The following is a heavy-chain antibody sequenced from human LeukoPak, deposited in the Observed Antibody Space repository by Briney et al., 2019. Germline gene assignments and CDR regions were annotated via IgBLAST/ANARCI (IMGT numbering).Heavy chain of an antibody. D-gene: IGHD6-13*01. CDR3: ARARYSSSWSAHWFDS. J-gene: IGHJ5*01. V-gene: IGHV4-34*01. CDR1: GGSFSGYY. Sequence: SETLSLTCAVYGGSFSGYYWSWIRQPPGKGLEWIGEINHSGSTNYNPSLKSRVTISVDTSKNQFSLKLSSVTAADTAVYYCARARYSSSWSAHWFDSWGQGTLVTVSS. CDR2: INHSGST.